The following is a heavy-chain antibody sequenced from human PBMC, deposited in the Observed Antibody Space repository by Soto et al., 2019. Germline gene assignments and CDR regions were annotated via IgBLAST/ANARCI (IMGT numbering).Heavy chain of an antibody. V-gene: IGHV3-23*01. CDR1: GFTFSSYA. J-gene: IGHJ6*02. Sequence: GGSLRLSCAASGFTFSSYAMSWVRQAPGKGLEWVSAISGSGGSTYYADSVKGRFTISRDNSKNTLYLQMNSLRAEDTAVYYCATSIAALSPYYYYGMDVWGQGTTVTVSS. CDR2: ISGSGGST. CDR3: ATSIAALSPYYYYGMDV. D-gene: IGHD6-6*01.